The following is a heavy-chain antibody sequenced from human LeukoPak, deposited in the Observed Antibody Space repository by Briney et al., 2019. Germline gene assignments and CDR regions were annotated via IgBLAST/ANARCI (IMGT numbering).Heavy chain of an antibody. Sequence: GSVKVSCKASGYPFNGYYLHWVRQAPGQGLEWRGWVNPNHGDTNYAEKFDARVTMTRDTSINRAYMELASLRSDDTAVYYCARDLAYDFDSSTINWFDPWAPGRRVTVSS. CDR3: ARDLAYDFDSSTINWFDP. J-gene: IGHJ5*02. D-gene: IGHD3-22*01. CDR2: VNPNHGDT. CDR1: GYPFNGYY. V-gene: IGHV1-2*02.